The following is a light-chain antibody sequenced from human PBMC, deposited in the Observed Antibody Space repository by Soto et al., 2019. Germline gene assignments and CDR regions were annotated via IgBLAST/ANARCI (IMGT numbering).Light chain of an antibody. Sequence: DIVMIQSSDSLAVSLGERATINCKSSQSVLYSSNNKNYLAWYQQKPGQPPTLLIYWASTRESGVPDRFSGSGSGTDFTLTISSLQAEDVAVYYCQKYYTNALTFGGGTKVGVK. CDR3: QKYYTNALT. CDR2: WAS. J-gene: IGKJ4*01. CDR1: QSVLYSSNNKNY. V-gene: IGKV4-1*01.